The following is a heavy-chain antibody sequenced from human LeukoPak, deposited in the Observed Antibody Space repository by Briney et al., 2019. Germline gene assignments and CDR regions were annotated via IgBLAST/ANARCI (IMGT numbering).Heavy chain of an antibody. Sequence: GALRLSCAASGFTFSIYAMNWVRQAPGKGLEWVSGISGSGGSTYYADSVKGRFTISRDNPKNTLYLQMDSLRAEDTAIYYCAKGVQLGGYYFDYWGQGTLVTVSS. CDR2: ISGSGGST. D-gene: IGHD1-1*01. J-gene: IGHJ4*02. CDR3: AKGVQLGGYYFDY. CDR1: GFTFSIYA. V-gene: IGHV3-23*01.